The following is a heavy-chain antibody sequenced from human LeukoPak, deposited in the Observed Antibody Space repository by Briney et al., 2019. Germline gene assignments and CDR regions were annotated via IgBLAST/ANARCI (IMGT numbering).Heavy chain of an antibody. D-gene: IGHD3-22*01. J-gene: IGHJ4*02. CDR3: ARGPWDYYDSSNYRTFDC. CDR2: ISSSAGYM. Sequence: GGSLRLSCAASGFIFRDYHIHWVRQAPGKGLEWVSSISSSAGYMYYADSVKGRFTISRDNAKNSLYLQMNSLRAEDTAIYYCARGPWDYYDSSNYRTFDCWGQGTLVTVSS. CDR1: GFIFRDYH. V-gene: IGHV3-21*01.